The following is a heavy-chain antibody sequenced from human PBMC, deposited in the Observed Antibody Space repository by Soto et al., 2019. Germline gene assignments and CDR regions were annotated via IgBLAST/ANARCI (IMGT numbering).Heavy chain of an antibody. V-gene: IGHV4-59*01. D-gene: IGHD2-2*01. J-gene: IGHJ4*02. CDR1: GGSISSYY. CDR3: AIHCSSTSCIDY. CDR2: IYYSGST. Sequence: SETLSLTCTVSGGSISSYYWSWIRQPPGKGLEWIGYIYYSGSTNYNPSLKSRVTISVDTSKNQFSLKLSSVTAADTAVYSCAIHCSSTSCIDYWGQGTLVTVS.